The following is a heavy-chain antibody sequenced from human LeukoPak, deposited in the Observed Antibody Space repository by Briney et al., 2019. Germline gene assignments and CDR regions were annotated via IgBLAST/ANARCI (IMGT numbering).Heavy chain of an antibody. Sequence: SETLSLTCTVSGGSISSYYWSWIRQPPGKGLEWIGYIYYSGSINYNPSLQSRVTISVDTSKNQFSLKLRSVTAADTAVYYCARDEYYDYVWGSYRSNWFDPWGQGTLVTVSS. CDR2: IYYSGSI. J-gene: IGHJ5*02. CDR1: GGSISSYY. V-gene: IGHV4-59*12. D-gene: IGHD3-16*02. CDR3: ARDEYYDYVWGSYRSNWFDP.